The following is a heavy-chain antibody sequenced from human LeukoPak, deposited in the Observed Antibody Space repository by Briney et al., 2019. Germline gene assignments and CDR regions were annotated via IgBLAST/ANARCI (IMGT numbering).Heavy chain of an antibody. Sequence: ASVKVSCKASGYTFTSYGISWVRQAPGQGLEWMGWISAYNGNTNYAQKLQGRVTMTTDTSTSTAYMELRSLRSDDTAVYYCARAEGLTVTTDYFDYWGQGTLVTVSS. CDR1: GYTFTSYG. CDR2: ISAYNGNT. D-gene: IGHD4-17*01. J-gene: IGHJ4*02. CDR3: ARAEGLTVTTDYFDY. V-gene: IGHV1-18*01.